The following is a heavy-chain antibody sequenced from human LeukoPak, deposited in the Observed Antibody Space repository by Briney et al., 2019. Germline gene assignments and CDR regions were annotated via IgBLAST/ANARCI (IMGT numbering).Heavy chain of an antibody. CDR1: GGSISSGSYY. Sequence: SETLSPTCTVSGGSISSGSYYWSWIRQPAGRGLEWIGRIYTSGSTNYNPSLKSRVTISVDTSKNRFSLKLSSVTAADTAVYYCARGTYEWSGTKYYFDYWGQGTLVTVSS. CDR3: ARGTYEWSGTKYYFDY. V-gene: IGHV4-61*02. D-gene: IGHD3-3*01. J-gene: IGHJ4*02. CDR2: IYTSGST.